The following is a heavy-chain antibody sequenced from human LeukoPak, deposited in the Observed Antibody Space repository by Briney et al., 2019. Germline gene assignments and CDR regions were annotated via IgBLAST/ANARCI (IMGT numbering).Heavy chain of an antibody. CDR1: GFTFRSYW. CDR2: IKQDGSEK. V-gene: IGHV3-7*04. J-gene: IGHJ4*02. Sequence: PGGSLRLSCAASGFTFRSYWMSWVRQAPGKGLEWVANIKQDGSEKYYVDSVKGRFTISRDNAKNSLYLQMNSLRAEDTAVYYCARGEYGSGSYHIDYWGQGTLVTVSS. D-gene: IGHD3-10*01. CDR3: ARGEYGSGSYHIDY.